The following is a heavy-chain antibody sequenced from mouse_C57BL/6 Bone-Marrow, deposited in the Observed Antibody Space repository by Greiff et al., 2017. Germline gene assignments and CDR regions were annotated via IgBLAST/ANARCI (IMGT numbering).Heavy chain of an antibody. CDR1: GFTFSDFY. CDR3: ARDGVDSSGPAWFAY. Sequence: EVHLVESGGGLVQSGRSLRLSCATSGFTFSDFYMEWVRQAPGKGLEWIAASRNKANDYTTEYSASVKGRFIVSRDTSQSILYLQMNALRAEDTAIYYCARDGVDSSGPAWFAYWGQGTLVTVSA. J-gene: IGHJ3*01. D-gene: IGHD3-2*02. CDR2: SRNKANDYTT. V-gene: IGHV7-1*01.